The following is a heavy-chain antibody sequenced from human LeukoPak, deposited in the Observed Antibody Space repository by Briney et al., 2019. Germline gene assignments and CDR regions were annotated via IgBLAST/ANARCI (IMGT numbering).Heavy chain of an antibody. CDR2: IYSSGST. CDR1: GPAISTYF. J-gene: IGHJ5*02. Sequence: SETLSLTCTVSGPAISTYFWSWIRQSPGKGLEWIGYIYSSGSTKYNPSLKSRVTISVDASKNQFALTLRSLTAADTAVYYCARDFWSGSVGFDPWGQGTLVTVSS. CDR3: ARDFWSGSVGFDP. D-gene: IGHD3-3*01. V-gene: IGHV4-59*01.